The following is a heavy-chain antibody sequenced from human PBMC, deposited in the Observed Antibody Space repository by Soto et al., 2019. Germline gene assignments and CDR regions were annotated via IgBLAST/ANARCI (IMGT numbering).Heavy chain of an antibody. CDR2: INDRGSI. Sequence: QVQLQQWGAGPLRPLETLSLTCGVSGGSFSGYYWAWIRQSPGKGLEWIGEINDRGSINYNPSLKSRVSISVDTSKNHYSQSLRSVTAADTAVYYCARESHDILTGPPWVWYFDLWGRGTLVTVSS. D-gene: IGHD3-9*01. CDR3: ARESHDILTGPPWVWYFDL. CDR1: GGSFSGYY. J-gene: IGHJ2*01. V-gene: IGHV4-34*01.